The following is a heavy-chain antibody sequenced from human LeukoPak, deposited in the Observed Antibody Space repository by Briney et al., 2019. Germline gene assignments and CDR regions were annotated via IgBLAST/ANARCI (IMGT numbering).Heavy chain of an antibody. V-gene: IGHV3-23*01. CDR2: IGGSGDKT. D-gene: IGHD6-19*01. Sequence: GGSLRLSCAASGFTFNRNAIGWVRQAPGKGLEWVSTIGGSGDKTFYADSVKGRFTISRDNSKNMVHLQMNSLTGEDTARYYCVRRGDASSGWGDHDFWGQGALVTVSS. CDR1: GFTFNRNA. CDR3: VRRGDASSGWGDHDF. J-gene: IGHJ4*02.